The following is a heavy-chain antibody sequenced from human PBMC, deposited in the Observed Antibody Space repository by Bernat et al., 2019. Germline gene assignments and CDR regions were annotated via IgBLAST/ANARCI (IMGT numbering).Heavy chain of an antibody. CDR3: AKAVIAAAGSLNNY. Sequence: EVQLLESGGGLVQPGGSLRLSCAASGFTFSSYAMSWVRQAPGKGLEWVAAIRGSGGSKYYADSVKGRFTISRDNSKNTLYLQMNSLRDEDTDGYYCAKAVIAAAGSLNNYWGQGTLVTVSS. CDR2: IRGSGGSK. J-gene: IGHJ4*02. D-gene: IGHD6-13*01. CDR1: GFTFSSYA. V-gene: IGHV3-23*01.